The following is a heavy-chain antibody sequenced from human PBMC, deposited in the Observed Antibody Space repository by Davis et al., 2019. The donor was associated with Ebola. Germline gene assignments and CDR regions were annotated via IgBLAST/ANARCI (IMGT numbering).Heavy chain of an antibody. CDR3: AREIVVVVAATGYYYYGMDV. V-gene: IGHV1-46*01. Sequence: ASVKVSCKASGYTFTSYYMHWVRQAPGQGLEWMGIINPSGGSTSYAQKFQGRVTMTRDTSTSTVYMELSSLGSEDTAVYYCAREIVVVVAATGYYYYGMDVWGKGTTVTVSS. CDR1: GYTFTSYY. D-gene: IGHD2-15*01. J-gene: IGHJ6*04. CDR2: INPSGGST.